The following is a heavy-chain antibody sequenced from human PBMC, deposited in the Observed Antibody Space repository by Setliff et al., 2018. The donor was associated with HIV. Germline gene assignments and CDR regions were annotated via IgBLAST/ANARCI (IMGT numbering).Heavy chain of an antibody. J-gene: IGHJ3*02. D-gene: IGHD6-13*01. CDR3: ARATAAWDDAFDI. CDR1: GFTFSSYS. V-gene: IGHV3-21*01. CDR2: ISRSNSYI. Sequence: GGSLRLSCAASGFTFSSYSMHWVRQAPGKGLEWVSFISRSNSYIYYADSVKGRFTISRDNAKNSLYLQMNSLRAEDTAVYYCARATAAWDDAFDIWGQGTMVTVSS.